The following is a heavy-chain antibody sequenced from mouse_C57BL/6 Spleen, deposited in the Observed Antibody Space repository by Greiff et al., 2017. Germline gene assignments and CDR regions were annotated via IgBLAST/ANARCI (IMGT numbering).Heavy chain of an antibody. CDR3: ARGHYYGSSYFDY. CDR1: GYAFSSSW. D-gene: IGHD1-1*01. CDR2: IYPGDGDT. V-gene: IGHV1-82*01. J-gene: IGHJ2*01. Sequence: VKLMESGPELVKPGASVKISCKASGYAFSSSWMNWVKQRPGKGLEWIGRIYPGDGDTNYNGKFKGKATLTADKSSSTAYMQLSSLTSEDSAVYFCARGHYYGSSYFDYWGQGTTLTVSS.